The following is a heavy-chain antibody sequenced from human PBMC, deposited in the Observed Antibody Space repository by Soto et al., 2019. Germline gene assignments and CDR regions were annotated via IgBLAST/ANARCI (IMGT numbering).Heavy chain of an antibody. CDR3: ATASGSYYHPYFDY. J-gene: IGHJ4*02. Sequence: GSVKVSCKVSGYTLTELSMHWVRQAPGKGLEWMGGFDPEDGETIYAQKFQGRVTMTEDTSTDTAYMELSSLRSEDTAVYYCATASGSYYHPYFDYWGQGTLVTVSS. CDR1: GYTLTELS. CDR2: FDPEDGET. D-gene: IGHD1-26*01. V-gene: IGHV1-24*01.